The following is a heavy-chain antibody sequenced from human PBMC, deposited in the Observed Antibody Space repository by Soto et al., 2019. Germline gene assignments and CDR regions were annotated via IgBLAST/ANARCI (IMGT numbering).Heavy chain of an antibody. V-gene: IGHV4-38-2*01. J-gene: IGHJ6*02. Sequence: SETLSLTCAVSGYSIRSGYFWGWIRQPPGKGLEWIGSMYHSGITYYNLSLKSRVTISVDTSKNQLSLKLSSATAAGTAVYYCARSMYSTSAQLYYGMDVWGQGTTVTVSS. CDR1: GYSIRSGYF. CDR2: MYHSGIT. CDR3: ARSMYSTSAQLYYGMDV. D-gene: IGHD6-6*01.